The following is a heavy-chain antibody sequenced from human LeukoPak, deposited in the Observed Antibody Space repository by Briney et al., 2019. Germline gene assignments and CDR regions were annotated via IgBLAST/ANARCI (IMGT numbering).Heavy chain of an antibody. CDR2: IYSGGST. J-gene: IGHJ3*02. V-gene: IGHV3-66*01. CDR3: ARVRYYENRGRKGGVFDI. CDR1: GFTVSSNY. D-gene: IGHD3-22*01. Sequence: GGSLRLSCAASGFTVSSNYMSWVRQAPGKGLEWVSVIYSGGSTYYADSVKGRFTISRDNAKNSLYLQMNSLRVEDTAVYYCARVRYYENRGRKGGVFDISDQGKMVTVSS.